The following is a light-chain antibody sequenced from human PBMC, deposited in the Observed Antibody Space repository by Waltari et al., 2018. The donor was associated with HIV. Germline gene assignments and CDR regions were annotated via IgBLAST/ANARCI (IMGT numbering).Light chain of an antibody. V-gene: IGKV1-8*01. CDR3: QQYYNSPLT. Sequence: IRMTQSPSSFAASPGERVNITCQASQCIRNCLAWYQQKPGKAPKLLISAASTLQSGVPSRFSGSGSGTDFTLTISCLQSEDVATYYCQQYYNSPLTFGGGTKVDIK. CDR2: AAS. J-gene: IGKJ4*01. CDR1: QCIRNC.